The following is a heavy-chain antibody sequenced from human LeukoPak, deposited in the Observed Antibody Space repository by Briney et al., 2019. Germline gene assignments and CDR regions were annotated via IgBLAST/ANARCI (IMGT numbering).Heavy chain of an antibody. D-gene: IGHD3-22*01. Sequence: PGGSLRLSCAASGFTFSDYVLNWVRQAPGKGLEWVSSINNSSNDIYYADSVKGRFTISRDNAQNSLYLQMYSLRAEDTAVYYCATVSNPRDGSGYYSKSLDYWGQGTLVTVSS. CDR1: GFTFSDYV. J-gene: IGHJ4*02. CDR3: ATVSNPRDGSGYYSKSLDY. CDR2: INNSSNDI. V-gene: IGHV3-21*01.